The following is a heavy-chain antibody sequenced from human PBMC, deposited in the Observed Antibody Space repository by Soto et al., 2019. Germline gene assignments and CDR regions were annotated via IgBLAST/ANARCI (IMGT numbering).Heavy chain of an antibody. Sequence: PSETLSLTCAVSGGSISSSNWWRWVRQPPGKGLEWIGEIYHSGSTTYNPSLKSRVTISVDKSKNQFSLKLSSVTAADTAVYYCARFSGSYYYGMDVWGQGTTVTVSS. V-gene: IGHV4-4*02. CDR1: GGSISSSNW. CDR3: ARFSGSYYYGMDV. J-gene: IGHJ6*02. CDR2: IYHSGST. D-gene: IGHD1-26*01.